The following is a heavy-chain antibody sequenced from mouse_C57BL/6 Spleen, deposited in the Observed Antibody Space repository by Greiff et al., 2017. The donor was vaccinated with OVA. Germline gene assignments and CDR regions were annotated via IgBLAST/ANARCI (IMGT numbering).Heavy chain of an antibody. CDR1: GYAFSSSW. D-gene: IGHD2-3*01. Sequence: VKLQESGPELVKPGASVKISCKASGYAFSSSWMNWVKQRPGKGLEWIGRIYPGDGDTNYNGKFKGKATLTADKSSSTAYMQLSSLTSEDSAVYFCAFDGYYVYYWGQGTTLTVSS. V-gene: IGHV1-82*01. CDR2: IYPGDGDT. CDR3: AFDGYYVYY. J-gene: IGHJ2*01.